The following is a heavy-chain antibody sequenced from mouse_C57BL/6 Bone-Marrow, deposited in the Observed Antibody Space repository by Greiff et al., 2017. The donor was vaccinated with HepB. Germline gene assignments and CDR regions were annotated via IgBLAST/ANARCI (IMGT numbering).Heavy chain of an antibody. CDR3: ARAYGSSHWYFDV. CDR1: GYTFTSYG. Sequence: VKLMESGAELARPGASVKLYCKASGYTFTSYGISWVKQRTGQGLEWIGEIYPRSGNTYYNEKFKGKATLTADKSSSTAYMELRSLTSEDSAVYFCARAYGSSHWYFDVWGTGTTVTVSS. D-gene: IGHD1-1*01. J-gene: IGHJ1*03. CDR2: IYPRSGNT. V-gene: IGHV1-81*01.